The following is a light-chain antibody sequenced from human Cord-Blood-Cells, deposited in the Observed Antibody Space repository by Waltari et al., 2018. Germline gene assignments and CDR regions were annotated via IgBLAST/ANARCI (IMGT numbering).Light chain of an antibody. CDR1: QSVLYSSNNKNY. V-gene: IGKV4-1*01. Sequence: DIVMTQSPDSLAVSLGEGAPINCKSSQSVLYSSNNKNYLAWYQQKPGQPPTLLIYWASTRESGVPDRFSGSGSGTDFTLTISSLQAEDVAVYYCQQYYSTPYTFGQGTKLEIK. CDR3: QQYYSTPYT. CDR2: WAS. J-gene: IGKJ2*01.